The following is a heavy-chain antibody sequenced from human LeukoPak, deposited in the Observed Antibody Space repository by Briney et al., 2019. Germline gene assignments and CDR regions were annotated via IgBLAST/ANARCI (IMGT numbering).Heavy chain of an antibody. CDR2: INHSGST. V-gene: IGHV4-34*01. CDR1: GGSFSGYY. Sequence: PSETLSLTCAVYGGSFSGYYWSWIRQPPGKGLEWIGEINHSGSTNYNPSLKSRVTISVDTSKNQFSLKLSSVTAADTAVYYCARGLTRGYSSGWYGGRYWLDPWGQGTLVTVSS. D-gene: IGHD6-19*01. J-gene: IGHJ5*02. CDR3: ARGLTRGYSSGWYGGRYWLDP.